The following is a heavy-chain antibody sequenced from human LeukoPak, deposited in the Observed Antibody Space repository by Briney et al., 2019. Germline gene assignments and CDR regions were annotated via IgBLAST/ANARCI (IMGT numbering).Heavy chain of an antibody. Sequence: GGSLRLSCAASGFTFSSYWMSWVRQAPGKGLEWVANIKQDGSEKYYVDSVKGRFTISGDNAKNSLYLQMNSLRAEDTAVYYCARDHGYYYDSSGYYYFDYWGQGTLVTVSS. CDR3: ARDHGYYYDSSGYYYFDY. D-gene: IGHD3-22*01. CDR1: GFTFSSYW. CDR2: IKQDGSEK. V-gene: IGHV3-7*01. J-gene: IGHJ4*02.